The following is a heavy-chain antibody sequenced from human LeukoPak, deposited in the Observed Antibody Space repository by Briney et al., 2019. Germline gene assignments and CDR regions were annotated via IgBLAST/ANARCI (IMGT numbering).Heavy chain of an antibody. Sequence: SETLSLTCTVSGGSISSSSYYWGWIRQPPGKGLEWIGSIYYSGSTYYNPSLKSRVTISVDTSKNQFSLKLSSVTAADTAVYYCARLHSSGWLTDYWGQGTLVTVSS. J-gene: IGHJ4*02. CDR2: IYYSGST. CDR3: ARLHSSGWLTDY. CDR1: GGSISSSSYY. D-gene: IGHD6-19*01. V-gene: IGHV4-39*01.